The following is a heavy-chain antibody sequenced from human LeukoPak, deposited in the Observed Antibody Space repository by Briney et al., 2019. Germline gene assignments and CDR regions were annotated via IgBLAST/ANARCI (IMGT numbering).Heavy chain of an antibody. CDR1: GGSISDGGHY. D-gene: IGHD2-21*01. Sequence: PSETLSLTCGVSGGSISDGGHYWPWFRQPPQKGLEWVVYVYSNGGAFYNPSLRSRTTISAYTSMNLFSLKLNSVTAADTAVYYCARQVIRGNIVAESSWGRGTVVTVSS. CDR3: ARQVIRGNIVAESS. CDR2: VYSNGGA. V-gene: IGHV4-30-4*01. J-gene: IGHJ5*02.